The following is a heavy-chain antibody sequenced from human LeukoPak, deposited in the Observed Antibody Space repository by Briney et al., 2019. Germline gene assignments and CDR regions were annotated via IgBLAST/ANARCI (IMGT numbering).Heavy chain of an antibody. CDR3: ARRVRIAVAGTYLDY. Sequence: SETLSLTCTVSGGSISSSSYYWGWIRQPPGKGLEWIGSIYYSGSTYYNPSLKSRVTISVDTSKNQFSLKLSSVTAADTAVYYCARRVRIAVAGTYLDYWGQGTLVTVSS. CDR2: IYYSGST. CDR1: GGSISSSSYY. V-gene: IGHV4-39*01. J-gene: IGHJ4*02. D-gene: IGHD6-19*01.